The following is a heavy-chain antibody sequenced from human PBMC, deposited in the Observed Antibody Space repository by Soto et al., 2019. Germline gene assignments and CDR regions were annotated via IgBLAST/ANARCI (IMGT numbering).Heavy chain of an antibody. D-gene: IGHD1-26*01. J-gene: IGHJ4*02. CDR1: GYTPTNYD. CDR2: ISAYNGNT. CDR3: ARALYRSGTYYAFDN. Sequence: QVQLVQSGAEVKKPGASVKVSCKTSGYTPTNYDIGWVRQRTGQGLEWMGWISAYNGNTNYAQKLQDRVTLTTDTSTSTAYMELRSLRSDDTAVYYCARALYRSGTYYAFDNWGQGTLVTVSS. V-gene: IGHV1-18*01.